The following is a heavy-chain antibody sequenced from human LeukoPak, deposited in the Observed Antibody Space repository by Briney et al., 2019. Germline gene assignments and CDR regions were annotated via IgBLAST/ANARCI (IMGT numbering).Heavy chain of an antibody. Sequence: GSSVKVSCKASGGTFSSYAISWVRQAPGQGLEWMGGIIPIFGTANYAQKFQGRVTMTRDTSTSTVYMELSSLRSEDTAVYYCARGDYGDYTGDAFDIWGQGTMVTVSS. CDR3: ARGDYGDYTGDAFDI. J-gene: IGHJ3*02. CDR2: IIPIFGTA. CDR1: GGTFSSYA. V-gene: IGHV1-69*05. D-gene: IGHD4-17*01.